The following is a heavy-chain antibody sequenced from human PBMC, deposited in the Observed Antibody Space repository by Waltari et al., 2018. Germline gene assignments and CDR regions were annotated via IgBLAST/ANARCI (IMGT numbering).Heavy chain of an antibody. D-gene: IGHD3-9*01. J-gene: IGHJ4*02. CDR3: ARDARTGTFDY. V-gene: IGHV4-39*07. CDR1: GGSISSSSYY. CDR2: IYYSWST. Sequence: QLQLQESGPGLVKPSETLSLTCTVSGGSISSSSYYWGWIRQPPGKGLEWIGSIYYSWSTYYNPSLKSRVTISVDTSKNQFSLKLSSVTAADTAVYYCARDARTGTFDYWGQGTLVTVSS.